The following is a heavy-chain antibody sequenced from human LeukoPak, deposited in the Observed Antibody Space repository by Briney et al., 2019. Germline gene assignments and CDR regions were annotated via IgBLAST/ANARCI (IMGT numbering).Heavy chain of an antibody. CDR1: GYTFTSYY. Sequence: ASVKVSCKASGYTFTSYYMHWVRQAPGQGLEWMGIINPSGGSTGYAQKFQGRVTVTRDMSTSTVYMELSSLRSEDTAVYYCARDCVTATANYYYMDVWGKGTTVTVSS. J-gene: IGHJ6*03. CDR2: INPSGGST. V-gene: IGHV1-46*01. D-gene: IGHD5-18*01. CDR3: ARDCVTATANYYYMDV.